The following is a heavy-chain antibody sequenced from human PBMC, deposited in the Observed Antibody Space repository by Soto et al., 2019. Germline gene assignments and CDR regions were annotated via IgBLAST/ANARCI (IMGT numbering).Heavy chain of an antibody. J-gene: IGHJ3*02. V-gene: IGHV1-3*01. D-gene: IGHD4-17*01. CDR2: INAGNGNT. CDR1: GYTFTSYA. Sequence: ASVKVSCKASGYTFTSYAMHWVRQAPGQRLEWMGWINAGNGNTKYSQKFQGRVTITRDTSASTAYMELSSLRSEDTAVFYCARRDYGDYNAFDIWGQGTMVTVSS. CDR3: ARRDYGDYNAFDI.